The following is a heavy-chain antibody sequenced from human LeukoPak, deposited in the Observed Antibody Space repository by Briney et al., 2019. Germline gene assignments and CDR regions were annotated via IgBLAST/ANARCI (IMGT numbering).Heavy chain of an antibody. J-gene: IGHJ4*02. D-gene: IGHD6-13*01. V-gene: IGHV3-21*01. CDR2: ITSRSSYM. Sequence: GSLRLSCAASGFTFSDYSMNWVRQAPGKGLEWVSSITSRSSYMYYGDSVKGRFTISRDNAKNSLYLQMNSLRAEDTAVYYCTRDPIAAAASGGDNWGQGTLVTFSS. CDR1: GFTFSDYS. CDR3: TRDPIAAAASGGDN.